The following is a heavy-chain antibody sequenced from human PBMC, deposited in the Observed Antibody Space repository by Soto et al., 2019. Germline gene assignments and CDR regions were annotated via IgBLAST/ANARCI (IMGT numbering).Heavy chain of an antibody. J-gene: IGHJ6*02. D-gene: IGHD3-10*01. CDR2: IYPGDSET. V-gene: IGHV5-51*01. CDR1: GFTFTNYW. CDR3: ARPRSGSYRLDYYGMDV. Sequence: PGESLKISCRGSGFTFTNYWIAWVRQMPGKGLEWMGIIYPGDSETSYSPSFQGQVIISADKSINTAYLQWSSLKASDTAMYYCARPRSGSYRLDYYGMDVWGQGTTVTVSS.